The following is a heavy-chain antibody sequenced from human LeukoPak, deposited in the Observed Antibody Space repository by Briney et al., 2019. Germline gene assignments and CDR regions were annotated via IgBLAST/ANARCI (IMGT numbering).Heavy chain of an antibody. CDR1: GGTLSNTV. CDR3: ATGTGGYNEH. CDR2: IIPVLVST. V-gene: IGHV1-69*04. D-gene: IGHD5-24*01. J-gene: IGHJ4*02. Sequence: ASVKVSCKGSGGTLSNTVITWVRQAPGQGLEWMGRIIPVLVSTNYAPQSHARVTITADKSTNTAYMDLSSLTSEDTAVYFCATGTGGYNEHWGQGTLVTVSS.